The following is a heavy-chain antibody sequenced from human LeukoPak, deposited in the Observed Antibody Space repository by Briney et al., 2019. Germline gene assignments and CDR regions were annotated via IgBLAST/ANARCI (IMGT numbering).Heavy chain of an antibody. V-gene: IGHV1-18*01. CDR2: ISQYSGNT. CDR3: ARGGWFGVDY. Sequence: ASVKVSCKSSGYTFTNYGISWVRQAPGQRLEWMGWISQYSGNTEYAEKFQDRVIMTTDMSTDTAHMELRSLTLDDTALYFCARGGWFGVDYWGQGTLITVSS. CDR1: GYTFTNYG. J-gene: IGHJ4*02. D-gene: IGHD3-10*01.